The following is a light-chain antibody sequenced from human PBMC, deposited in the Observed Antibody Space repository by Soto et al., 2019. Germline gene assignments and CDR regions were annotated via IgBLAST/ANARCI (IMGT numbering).Light chain of an antibody. V-gene: IGKV3D-15*01. Sequence: IVMTQSPATLSVSPGERATLSCRASQSVSSSYLAWYQQKPGQAPRLLIYGASSRATGIPDRFSGSGSGTEFSLTISSLQSEDFAVYYCQQYNNWPPTFGGGTKVDIK. CDR1: QSVSSSY. CDR2: GAS. J-gene: IGKJ4*01. CDR3: QQYNNWPPT.